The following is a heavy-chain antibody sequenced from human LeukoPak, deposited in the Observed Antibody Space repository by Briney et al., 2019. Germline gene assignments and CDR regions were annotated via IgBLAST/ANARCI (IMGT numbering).Heavy chain of an antibody. CDR1: GGSISTYY. CDR2: ILNGGST. D-gene: IGHD3-10*01. V-gene: IGHV4-4*07. CDR3: ARGSMGGSGTYYRDYYYGMDV. J-gene: IGHJ6*02. Sequence: SETLSLTCTVSGGSISTYYWTWIRQPAGKGLEWIGRILNGGSTNYNPSLKSRVTMSVDTSKNQFSLNLNSVTAADTAVYYRARGSMGGSGTYYRDYYYGMDVWGQGTTVTVSS.